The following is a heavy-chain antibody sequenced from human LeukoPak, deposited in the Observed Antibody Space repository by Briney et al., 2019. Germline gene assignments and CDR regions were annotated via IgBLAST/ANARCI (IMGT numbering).Heavy chain of an antibody. Sequence: GGPLKFSCAPSELTVISNSRTWAGKAPGKGLKGVSVGYSGGSTYYADSVKGRFTISRDNSKNTLYLQMNSLRAEETAVYYCARHLRGYGGNDRGAFDIWGQGTMVTVSS. D-gene: IGHD4-23*01. CDR3: ARHLRGYGGNDRGAFDI. CDR1: ELTVISNS. V-gene: IGHV3-66*02. CDR2: GYSGGST. J-gene: IGHJ3*02.